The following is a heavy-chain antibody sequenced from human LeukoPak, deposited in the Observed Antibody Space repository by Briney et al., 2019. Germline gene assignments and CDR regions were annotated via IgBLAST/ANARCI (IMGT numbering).Heavy chain of an antibody. J-gene: IGHJ4*02. CDR1: GYRFNNYW. V-gene: IGHV5-51*01. CDR2: ISPGDSDT. D-gene: IGHD2-2*01. Sequence: GESLKISCKGSGYRFNNYWIGWVRQMPGKGLEWMGIISPGDSDTRYSPSFQGQVTISADRSISTAYLHWSSLKASDTAMYYCARGRYCSSTGCSHFDYWGQGTLVTVSS. CDR3: ARGRYCSSTGCSHFDY.